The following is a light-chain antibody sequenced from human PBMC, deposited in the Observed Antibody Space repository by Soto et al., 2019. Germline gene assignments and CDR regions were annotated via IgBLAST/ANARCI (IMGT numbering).Light chain of an antibody. J-gene: IGKJ5*01. CDR2: DTS. CDR3: QQRSYWIT. Sequence: IVLTQSPGTLSFSPGERDTLSCRASQSVSRYLAWYQQKPGQAPRXLMYDTSIRATGTPARFSGSGSGTEFTLTISSLEPEDFAADDCQQRSYWITFGQGTRLEIK. V-gene: IGKV3-11*01. CDR1: QSVSRY.